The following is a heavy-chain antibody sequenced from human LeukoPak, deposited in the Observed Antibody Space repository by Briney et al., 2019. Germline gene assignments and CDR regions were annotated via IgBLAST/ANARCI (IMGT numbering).Heavy chain of an antibody. CDR2: ITSGVGYI. D-gene: IGHD3-22*01. Sequence: GGSLRLSCAASGFTFSSCGMHWVRQAPGKGLEWVSSITSGVGYIYYADSLKGRFTISRDNAKNSLYLQLNSLRVEDTAVYYCARDRYDSSGYYCISDYWGQGTLVTVSS. CDR1: GFTFSSCG. J-gene: IGHJ4*02. V-gene: IGHV3-21*01. CDR3: ARDRYDSSGYYCISDY.